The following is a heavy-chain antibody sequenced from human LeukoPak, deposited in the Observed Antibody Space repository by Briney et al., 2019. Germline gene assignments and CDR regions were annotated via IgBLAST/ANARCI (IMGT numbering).Heavy chain of an antibody. V-gene: IGHV1-69*01. CDR1: GGTFSSYA. Sequence: SVKVSCKASGGTFSSYAISWVRQAPGQGLEWMGGIIPIFGTANYAQKFQGRVTITADESTSTAYMELSSLRSEDTAVYYCARYTAMDYYYYYYGMDVWGQGTTVTVSS. J-gene: IGHJ6*02. D-gene: IGHD5-18*01. CDR3: ARYTAMDYYYYYYGMDV. CDR2: IIPIFGTA.